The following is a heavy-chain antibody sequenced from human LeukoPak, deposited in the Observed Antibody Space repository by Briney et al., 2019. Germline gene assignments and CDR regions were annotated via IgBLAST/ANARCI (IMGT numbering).Heavy chain of an antibody. V-gene: IGHV3-30*02. Sequence: GGSLRLSCAASGFTISSYGMHWVRQAPGKGLEWVAFIRYDGSNKYYADSVKGRFTVSRDDSKNTLYLQMNSLRGDDTAVYYCAKDGTSYYYIYYWGQGTLVTVSS. CDR1: GFTISSYG. CDR3: AKDGTSYYYIYY. J-gene: IGHJ4*02. CDR2: IRYDGSNK. D-gene: IGHD2/OR15-2a*01.